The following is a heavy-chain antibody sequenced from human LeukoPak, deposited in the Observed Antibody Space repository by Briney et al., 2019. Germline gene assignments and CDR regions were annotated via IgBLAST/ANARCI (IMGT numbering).Heavy chain of an antibody. V-gene: IGHV3-21*04. J-gene: IGHJ4*02. D-gene: IGHD6-19*01. CDR2: ISSSSSYI. Sequence: GGSLRLSCAASGFTFSSYSMNWVRQAPGKGLEWVSSISSSSSYIYYADSVKGRFTISRDNAKNTLYLQMNSLRAEDTAVYYCAKLDSSGDYFDYWGQGTLVTVSS. CDR1: GFTFSSYS. CDR3: AKLDSSGDYFDY.